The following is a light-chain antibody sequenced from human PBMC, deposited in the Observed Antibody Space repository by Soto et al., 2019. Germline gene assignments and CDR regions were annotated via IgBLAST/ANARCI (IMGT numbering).Light chain of an antibody. J-gene: IGKJ4*01. CDR3: QQYESFFPLT. CDR2: DAS. Sequence: DIHLTQSPSTLSASVGDRVTITCRASQSVTTWLAWYQQKPGKAPKLLIYDASSLESGVPSRFSGSRSGTDFTLTISSLQPDDFATYHCQQYESFFPLTFGGGTKVDIK. V-gene: IGKV1-5*01. CDR1: QSVTTW.